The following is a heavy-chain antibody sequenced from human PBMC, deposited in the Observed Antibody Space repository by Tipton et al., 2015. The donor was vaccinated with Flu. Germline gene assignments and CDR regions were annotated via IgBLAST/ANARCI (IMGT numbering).Heavy chain of an antibody. V-gene: IGHV4-59*01. Sequence: TLSLTCTVSGGSISSYYWSWIRQPPGKGLEWIGYIYYSGSTNYNPSLKSRVTISVDTSKNQFSLKLSSVTAADTAVYYCARGGGEMATERIDYYYMDVWGKGTTVTVSS. D-gene: IGHD5-24*01. CDR2: IYYSGST. J-gene: IGHJ6*03. CDR1: GGSISSYY. CDR3: ARGGGEMATERIDYYYMDV.